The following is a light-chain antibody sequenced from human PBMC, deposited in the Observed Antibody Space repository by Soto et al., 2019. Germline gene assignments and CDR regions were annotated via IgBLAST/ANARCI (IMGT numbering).Light chain of an antibody. V-gene: IGKV3-15*01. CDR1: QSVSSGY. CDR3: QQYNNWPT. CDR2: GAS. J-gene: IGKJ1*01. Sequence: EIVLTQSPGTLSLSPGERATLSCRASQSVSSGYLAWYQQRPGQAPKLLINGASYRAAGIPARFRDSGSGSESTLTISSLQSEVFAVYYCQQYNNWPTFCQGTNVEIK.